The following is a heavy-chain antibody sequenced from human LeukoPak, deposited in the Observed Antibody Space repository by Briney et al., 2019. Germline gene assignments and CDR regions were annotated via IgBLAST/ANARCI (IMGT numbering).Heavy chain of an antibody. J-gene: IGHJ4*02. CDR3: AKHSFTMIVVVSSAFDY. D-gene: IGHD3-22*01. Sequence: GGSLRLSCAASGFAFSSYAMSWVRQAPGKGLEWVSAISGSGGGTYHADSVNGRFTISRDNSKNTLYLQMNSLRAEGTAVYYCAKHSFTMIVVVSSAFDYWGQGTLVTVSS. CDR2: ISGSGGGT. V-gene: IGHV3-23*01. CDR1: GFAFSSYA.